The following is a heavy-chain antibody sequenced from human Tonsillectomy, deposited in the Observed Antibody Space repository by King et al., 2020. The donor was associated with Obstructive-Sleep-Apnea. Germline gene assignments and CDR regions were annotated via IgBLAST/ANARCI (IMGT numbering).Heavy chain of an antibody. CDR1: GFTFSSYW. V-gene: IGHV3-74*01. J-gene: IGHJ4*02. Sequence: VQLVESGGGLVQPGGSLRLSCAASGFTFSSYWMHWVRHAPGKGLVWVSRIKTDGSTTNYADSVKGRFTISRDNAKNTLYLQMDSLRAEDTAVYYCATQPSQFDYWGQGTLVTVSS. CDR2: IKTDGSTT. CDR3: ATQPSQFDY.